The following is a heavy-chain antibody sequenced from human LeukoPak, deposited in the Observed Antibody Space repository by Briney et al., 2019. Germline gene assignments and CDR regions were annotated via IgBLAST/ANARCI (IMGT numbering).Heavy chain of an antibody. CDR3: ARSNWAFGGVIAHMDV. J-gene: IGHJ6*04. V-gene: IGHV3-30*04. D-gene: IGHD3-16*02. Sequence: GGSLRLSCAASGFTFSSYAMHWVRQAPGKGLEWVAVISYDGSNKYYADSVKGRFTISRDNSKNTLYLQMNSLRAEDTAVYYCARSNWAFGGVIAHMDVWGKGTTVTVSS. CDR1: GFTFSSYA. CDR2: ISYDGSNK.